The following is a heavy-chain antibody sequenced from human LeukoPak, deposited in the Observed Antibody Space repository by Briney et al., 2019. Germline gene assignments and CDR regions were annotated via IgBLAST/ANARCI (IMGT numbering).Heavy chain of an antibody. J-gene: IGHJ4*02. V-gene: IGHV3-23*01. Sequence: GGSLRLSCAASGFTFRTFAMSWVRQAPGKGLEWVSGSSDNSGSTYYADSVKGRFTISRDNSKDTLYLQMDGLRAEDTAIYYCAKVYTTGWSYFDYWGQGILVTVSS. D-gene: IGHD6-19*01. CDR1: GFTFRTFA. CDR2: SSDNSGST. CDR3: AKVYTTGWSYFDY.